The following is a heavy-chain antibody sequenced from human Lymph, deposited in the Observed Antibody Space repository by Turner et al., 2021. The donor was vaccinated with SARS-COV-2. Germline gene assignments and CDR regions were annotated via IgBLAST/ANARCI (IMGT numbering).Heavy chain of an antibody. V-gene: IGHV3-30-3*01. Sequence: QVQLVESGGGVVQPGRSLRHYCAASGFTFNNYPMHWVRQAPGKGLEWVAVISYDGSNKYYADSVKGRFTISRDNSKNTLYLQMNSLRAEDTAVYYCARDSSGSGTLDYWGQGTLVTVSS. CDR3: ARDSSGSGTLDY. D-gene: IGHD3-10*01. CDR1: GFTFNNYP. CDR2: ISYDGSNK. J-gene: IGHJ4*02.